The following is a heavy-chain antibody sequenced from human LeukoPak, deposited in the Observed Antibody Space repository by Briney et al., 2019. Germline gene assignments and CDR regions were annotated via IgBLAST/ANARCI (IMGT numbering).Heavy chain of an antibody. CDR2: ISGSGGST. D-gene: IGHD6-13*01. Sequence: GGSLRLSCAASGFTFSSYAMSWVRQAPGKGLEWVSAISGSGGSTYYADSVKGRFTISRDNSKNTLYLQMNSLRAGDTAVYSCASPRIAAAGSDYWGQGTLVTVSS. CDR1: GFTFSSYA. CDR3: ASPRIAAAGSDY. J-gene: IGHJ4*02. V-gene: IGHV3-23*01.